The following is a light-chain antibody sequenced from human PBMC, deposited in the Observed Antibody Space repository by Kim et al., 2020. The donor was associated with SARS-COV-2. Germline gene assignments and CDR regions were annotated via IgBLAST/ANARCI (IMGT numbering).Light chain of an antibody. J-gene: IGLJ1*01. CDR2: DVS. CDR1: SSDVGGYNY. Sequence: GQSVTISCTGTSSDVGGYNYVSWYQQHPGKAPKLMIYDVSTRPSGVPDRFSGSKSGNTASLTISGLQAEDEADYYCCSYAGSYTGVFGTGTKVTVL. CDR3: CSYAGSYTGV. V-gene: IGLV2-11*01.